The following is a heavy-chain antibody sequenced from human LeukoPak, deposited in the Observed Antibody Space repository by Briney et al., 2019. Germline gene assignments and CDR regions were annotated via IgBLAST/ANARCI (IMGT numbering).Heavy chain of an antibody. CDR2: IKRDGSEK. CDR3: ARGEYYYDGGY. V-gene: IGHV3-7*04. D-gene: IGHD3-22*01. Sequence: GGSLRLSCAASGXSFSSFWVSWVRQAPGKGLEWVANIKRDGSEKYYVDSVKGRFTISRDNAKNSLYLQMNSLRVEDTAVYYCARGEYYYDGGYWGQGTLVTVSS. CDR1: GXSFSSFW. J-gene: IGHJ1*01.